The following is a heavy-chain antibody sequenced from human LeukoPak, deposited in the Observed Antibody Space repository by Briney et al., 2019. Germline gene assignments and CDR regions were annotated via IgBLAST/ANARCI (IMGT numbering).Heavy chain of an antibody. V-gene: IGHV3-23*01. J-gene: IGHJ4*02. Sequence: GGSLRLSCAASGFTFSSYGMSWVRQAPGKGLEWVSAISGSGGSTYYADSVKGRFTISRDNSKNTLYLQMNSLRAEDTAVYYCARQFIDYNILTGYYSYFDYWGQGTLVTVSS. CDR1: GFTFSSYG. D-gene: IGHD3-9*01. CDR2: ISGSGGST. CDR3: ARQFIDYNILTGYYSYFDY.